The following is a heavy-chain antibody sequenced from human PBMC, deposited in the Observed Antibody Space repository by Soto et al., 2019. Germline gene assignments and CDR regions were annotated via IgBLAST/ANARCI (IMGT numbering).Heavy chain of an antibody. CDR1: GLNFISYS. CDR3: AKDRDHNSGYPLFDY. D-gene: IGHD5-12*01. J-gene: IGHJ4*02. CDR2: ISSSSSTI. Sequence: GGSHRHSSTASGLNFISYSMNWVRQATGKGLEWVSYISSSSSTIYYADSVKGRFTISRDNAKNSLYLQMNSLRAEDTAVYYCAKDRDHNSGYPLFDYWGRGTLVTVSS. V-gene: IGHV3-48*01.